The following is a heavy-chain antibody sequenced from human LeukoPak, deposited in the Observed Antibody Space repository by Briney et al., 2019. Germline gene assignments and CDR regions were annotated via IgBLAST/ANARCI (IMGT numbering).Heavy chain of an antibody. CDR2: INSDGSST. CDR3: VTSYCSGGSCYSASGY. Sequence: GGCLRLSRAASGFTFSSYWMHWVRQAPGKGLVWVSRINSDGSSTSYADSVKGRFTISRDNAKNTLYLQMNSLRAEDSAVYYCVTSYCSGGSCYSASGYWGQGTLVTASS. J-gene: IGHJ4*02. CDR1: GFTFSSYW. D-gene: IGHD2-15*01. V-gene: IGHV3-74*01.